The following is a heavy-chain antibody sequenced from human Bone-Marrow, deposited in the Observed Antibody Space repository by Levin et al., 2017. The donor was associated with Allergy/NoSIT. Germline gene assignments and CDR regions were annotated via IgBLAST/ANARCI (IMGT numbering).Heavy chain of an antibody. CDR1: GGTFSTSA. CDR2: IIPVFTTP. CDR3: ARGRKVTFVHGTYYYYMDV. Sequence: SVKVSCKASGGTFSTSAISWVRQAPGLGLEWIGGIIPVFTTPNTAQKFQGRVTITADESTTTAYLELSSLRSDDTAVYYCARGRKVTFVHGTYYYYMDVWGKGTTVTVSS. J-gene: IGHJ6*03. D-gene: IGHD3/OR15-3a*01. V-gene: IGHV1-69*13.